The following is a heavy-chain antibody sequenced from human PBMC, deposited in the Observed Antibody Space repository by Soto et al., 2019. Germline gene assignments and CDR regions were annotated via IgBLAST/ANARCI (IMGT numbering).Heavy chain of an antibody. CDR2: IIPIFGTA. D-gene: IGHD3-10*01. J-gene: IGHJ6*02. V-gene: IGHV1-69*13. CDR1: GGTFSSYA. CDR3: ARHFDFRGTYYYYGMDV. Sequence: SVKGSCKASGGTFSSYAISWVRQAPGQGLEWMGGIIPIFGTANYAQKFQGRVTITADESTSTAYMELSSPRSEDTAVYYCARHFDFRGTYYYYGMDVWGQGTTVTVSS.